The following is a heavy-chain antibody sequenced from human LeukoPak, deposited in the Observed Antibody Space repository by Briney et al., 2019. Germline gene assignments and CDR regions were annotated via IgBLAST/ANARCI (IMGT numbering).Heavy chain of an antibody. V-gene: IGHV3-7*03. Sequence: GGSLRLSCAASGFTFSSYWMSWVRQAPGKGLEWVANIKQDGSEKYYVDSVKGRFTISRDNAKNSLYLQMNSLRAEDTAVYYCGRVSESLVNGGVSWSFDNWGQGTLVTVSS. CDR1: GFTFSSYW. J-gene: IGHJ4*02. D-gene: IGHD2-15*01. CDR2: IKQDGSEK. CDR3: GRVSESLVNGGVSWSFDN.